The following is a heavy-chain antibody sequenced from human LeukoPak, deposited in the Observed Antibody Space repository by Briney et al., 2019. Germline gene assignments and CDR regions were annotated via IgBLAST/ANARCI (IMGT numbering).Heavy chain of an antibody. CDR3: ARARSTFAIFGVVIARNWFDP. V-gene: IGHV1-8*03. D-gene: IGHD3-3*01. CDR1: GYTFTSYD. CDR2: MNPNSGNT. Sequence: ASVKVSCKASGYTFTSYDINWVRQATGQGLEWMGWMNPNSGNTGYAQKFQGRVTITRNTSISTAYMELSSLRSEDTAVYYCARARSTFAIFGVVIARNWFDPWGRGTLVTVSS. J-gene: IGHJ5*02.